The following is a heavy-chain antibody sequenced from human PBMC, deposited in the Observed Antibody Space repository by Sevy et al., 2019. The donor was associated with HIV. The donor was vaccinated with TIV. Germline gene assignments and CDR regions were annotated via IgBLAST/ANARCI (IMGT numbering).Heavy chain of an antibody. CDR1: GFTFSRHS. CDR2: ISSTSSTI. Sequence: GGSLRLSCAASGFTFSRHSFNWVRQAPGKGLEWISYISSTSSTIFYADSVMDRFTISRDNAKNSLYLQMNSLRAEDTAVYYCAGPLGYFSDTSCPYIFDIWGQGTMVTVSS. J-gene: IGHJ3*02. CDR3: AGPLGYFSDTSCPYIFDI. V-gene: IGHV3-48*01. D-gene: IGHD2-2*01.